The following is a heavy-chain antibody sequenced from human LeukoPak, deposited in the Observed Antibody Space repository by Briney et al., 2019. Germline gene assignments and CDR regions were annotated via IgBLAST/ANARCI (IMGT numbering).Heavy chain of an antibody. D-gene: IGHD1-26*01. Sequence: SETLSLTCTVSGGSISSSSYYWGWIRQPPGKGLEWIVYIYHSGSTYYNPSLKSRVTISVDRSKNQISLKLSYATAADTAVYYCARAGIVGGTFDYWGQGTLVTVSS. CDR3: ARAGIVGGTFDY. CDR1: GGSISSSSYY. J-gene: IGHJ4*02. V-gene: IGHV4-30-2*01. CDR2: IYHSGST.